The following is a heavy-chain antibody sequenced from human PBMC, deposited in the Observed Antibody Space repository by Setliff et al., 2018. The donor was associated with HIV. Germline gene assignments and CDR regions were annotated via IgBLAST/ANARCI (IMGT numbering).Heavy chain of an antibody. CDR3: AKDVARRLAAIGRRVRTYIDY. J-gene: IGHJ4*02. CDR2: ISSSSYI. CDR1: GFTFSSYS. D-gene: IGHD6-13*01. V-gene: IGHV3-21*01. Sequence: LRLSCAASGFTFSSYSMNWVRQAPGKGLEWVSSISSSSYIYYADSVKGRFSISRDNAKNSLYLQMSSLRAEDTAVYYCAKDVARRLAAIGRRVRTYIDYWGQGALVTVSS.